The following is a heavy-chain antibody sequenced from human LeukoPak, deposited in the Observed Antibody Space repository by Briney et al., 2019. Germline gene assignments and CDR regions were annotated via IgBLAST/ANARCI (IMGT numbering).Heavy chain of an antibody. CDR2: INPNSGGT. CDR1: GYTFTGYY. V-gene: IGHV1-2*02. J-gene: IGHJ4*02. Sequence: ASVKVSCKASGYTFTGYYMHWARQAPGQGLEWMGWINPNSGGTNYAQKFQGRVTMTRDTSISTAYMELSRLRSDDTAVYYCARPTTRWFGEFYFDYWGQGTLVTVSS. D-gene: IGHD3-10*01. CDR3: ARPTTRWFGEFYFDY.